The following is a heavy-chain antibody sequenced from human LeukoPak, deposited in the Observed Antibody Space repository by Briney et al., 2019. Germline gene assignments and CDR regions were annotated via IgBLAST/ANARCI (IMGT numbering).Heavy chain of an antibody. CDR3: ARAYSSGWYEGP. Sequence: ASVKVSCKASGYTFTGYYMHWVRQASGQGLEWMGRINPNSGGTNYAQKFQGRVTMTRDTSISTAYMELSRLRSDDTAVYYCARAYSSGWYEGPWGQGTLVTVSS. CDR2: INPNSGGT. V-gene: IGHV1-2*06. CDR1: GYTFTGYY. D-gene: IGHD6-19*01. J-gene: IGHJ5*02.